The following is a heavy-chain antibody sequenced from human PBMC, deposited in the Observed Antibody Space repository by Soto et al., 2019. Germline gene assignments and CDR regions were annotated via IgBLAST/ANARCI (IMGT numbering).Heavy chain of an antibody. V-gene: IGHV1-2*04. CDR1: GYTFTGYY. CDR2: FNPNSGGT. D-gene: IGHD6-6*01. J-gene: IGHJ3*02. CDR3: AIGYSSSSDAFDI. Sequence: GASVKVSCKASGYTFTGYYMHWVRQAPGQGLEWMGWFNPNSGGTNYAQKFQGWVTMTRDTSISTAYMELSRLRSDDTAVYYCAIGYSSSSDAFDIWGQGTMVTVSS.